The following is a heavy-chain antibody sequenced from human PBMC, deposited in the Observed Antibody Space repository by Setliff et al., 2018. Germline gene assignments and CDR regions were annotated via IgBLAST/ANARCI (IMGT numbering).Heavy chain of an antibody. J-gene: IGHJ4*02. CDR2: INHSGST. V-gene: IGHV4-39*01. D-gene: IGHD3-16*02. Sequence: PSETLSLTCTVSGGSISSSTYYWGWIRQPPGKGLEWIGEINHSGSTNYNPSLKSRVTISVDTSKNQFSLKLSSVTAADTALYYCARQKNYYDYVWGSYRYYPFDYWGQGTLVTVSS. CDR3: ARQKNYYDYVWGSYRYYPFDY. CDR1: GGSISSSTYY.